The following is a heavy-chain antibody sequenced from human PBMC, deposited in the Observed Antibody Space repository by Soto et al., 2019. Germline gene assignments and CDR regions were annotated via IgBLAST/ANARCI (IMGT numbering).Heavy chain of an antibody. CDR1: GFTFNSYA. Sequence: GGSLRLSCVASGFTFNSYAMHWVRQAPGKGLEWVAFISYDESNKYYAHSVKGRFTVSRDNSKNTLYLQMNSLRPEDTAVYYCATEVSPGFDYWGQGTLVTVSS. V-gene: IGHV3-30-3*01. J-gene: IGHJ4*02. CDR2: ISYDESNK. D-gene: IGHD3-10*01. CDR3: ATEVSPGFDY.